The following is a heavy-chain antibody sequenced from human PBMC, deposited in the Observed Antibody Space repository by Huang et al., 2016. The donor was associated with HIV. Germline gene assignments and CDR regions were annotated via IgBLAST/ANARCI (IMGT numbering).Heavy chain of an antibody. Sequence: QVQLVQSGAEMKKSGSSVKVSCKASGGTVSRFSLTWVRQAPGHGLEWIGGIIPLHDTTERAQKFRGRVTLTADESTNTAFMELSGLTSQDTAVYYCARGVGNSNRGFDIWGQGTLVTVS. CDR1: GGTVSRFS. J-gene: IGHJ4*02. CDR3: ARGVGNSNRGFDI. V-gene: IGHV1-69*13. CDR2: IIPLHDTT. D-gene: IGHD5-18*01.